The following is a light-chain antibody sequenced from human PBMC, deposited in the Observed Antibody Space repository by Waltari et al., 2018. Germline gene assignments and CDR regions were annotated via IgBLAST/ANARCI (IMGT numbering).Light chain of an antibody. Sequence: SSELTQDPTVSVALGQTVRITCQGDSLRRYYASWYQQKPGQAPVLVIYDNNNRPSVIPDRFSGSSSGNTASLTITGAQAEDEADYYCNSRHSSGNLLVFGGGTKLIVL. V-gene: IGLV3-19*01. CDR1: SLRRYY. CDR2: DNN. J-gene: IGLJ3*02. CDR3: NSRHSSGNLLV.